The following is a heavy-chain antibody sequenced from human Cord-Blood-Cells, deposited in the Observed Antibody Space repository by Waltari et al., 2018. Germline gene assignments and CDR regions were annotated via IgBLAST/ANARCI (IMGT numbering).Heavy chain of an antibody. CDR2: IWYDGSNK. V-gene: IGHV3-33*01. CDR1: GFTFSSYG. D-gene: IGHD1-26*01. Sequence: QVQLVESGGGVVQPGRSLRLSCAASGFTFSSYGMHWVRQAPGKGLELGAVIWYDGSNKYYADSVKGRFTSARDNSKNTLYLQMNSLRAEDTAVYYCARWVLYSGSYYFDYWGQGTLVTVSS. CDR3: ARWVLYSGSYYFDY. J-gene: IGHJ4*02.